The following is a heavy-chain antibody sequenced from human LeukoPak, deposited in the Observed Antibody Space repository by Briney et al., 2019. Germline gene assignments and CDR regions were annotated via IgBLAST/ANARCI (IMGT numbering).Heavy chain of an antibody. CDR3: AKGIYSSGWSYFDY. V-gene: IGHV3-23*01. J-gene: IGHJ4*01. Sequence: GGSLRLSCAASGFTFSNSAMSWVRQAPGKGLEWGSTLSGSGMTTYYADSGKGRFTISRDNSKNTLYLQMNSLRAEDTAVYYCAKGIYSSGWSYFDYWGHGTLVTVSS. CDR2: LSGSGMTT. CDR1: GFTFSNSA. D-gene: IGHD6-19*01.